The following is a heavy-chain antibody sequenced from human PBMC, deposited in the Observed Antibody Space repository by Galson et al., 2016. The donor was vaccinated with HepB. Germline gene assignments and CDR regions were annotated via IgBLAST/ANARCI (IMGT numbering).Heavy chain of an antibody. CDR3: ARRVPVTGIVGWGYNMDV. CDR1: GGSISSSPYY. J-gene: IGHJ6*02. D-gene: IGHD2-21*02. CDR2: ISYSGTT. V-gene: IGHV4-39*02. Sequence: LSLTCTVSGGSISSSPYYWAWIRQSPGKGLEWIGSISYSGTTYYNASLKSRVTISVDTSKNHFSLKLSSVTAAETAVYYCARRVPVTGIVGWGYNMDVGGQGTPVSVSS.